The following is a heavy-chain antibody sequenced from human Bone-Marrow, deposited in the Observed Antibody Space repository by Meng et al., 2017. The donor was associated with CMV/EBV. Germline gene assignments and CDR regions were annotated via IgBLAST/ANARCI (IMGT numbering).Heavy chain of an antibody. J-gene: IGHJ6*01. Sequence: SQTLSLTCTVSSDSITNYYWSWIRQSPGKGLEWIGSVSYSESTKYNPSLKSRVTMSLDTSKNHFSLKLNSVTAADTAIYYCARGDYGDYVGRYGMDVWGQGTTVTVYS. V-gene: IGHV4-59*01. CDR3: ARGDYGDYVGRYGMDV. CDR2: VSYSEST. D-gene: IGHD4-17*01. CDR1: SDSITNYY.